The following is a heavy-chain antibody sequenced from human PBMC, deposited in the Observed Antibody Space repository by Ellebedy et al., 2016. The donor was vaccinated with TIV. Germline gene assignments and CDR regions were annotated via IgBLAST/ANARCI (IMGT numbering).Heavy chain of an antibody. CDR1: GYTFTGYY. D-gene: IGHD1-26*01. CDR2: INPNSGGT. J-gene: IGHJ2*01. V-gene: IGHV1-2*02. Sequence: ASVKVSCXASGYTFTGYYMHWVRQAPGQGLEWMGWINPNSGGTNYAQKFQGRVTMTRDTSISTAYMELSRLRSDDTAVYYCARASSGSYWVQGSVHFDLWGRGTLVTVSS. CDR3: ARASSGSYWVQGSVHFDL.